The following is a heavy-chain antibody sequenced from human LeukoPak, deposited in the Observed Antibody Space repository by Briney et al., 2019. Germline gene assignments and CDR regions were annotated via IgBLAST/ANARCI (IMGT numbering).Heavy chain of an antibody. Sequence: GGSLRLSCAASGFTFSSYEMNWVRQAPGKGLEWVSYISSSGNTKYYADSVKGRFTISRDNAKNSLYLQMNSLTAEDTAVYYCTSTADYWGQGTLVTVSS. CDR3: TSTADY. V-gene: IGHV3-48*03. CDR2: ISSSGNTK. D-gene: IGHD4-17*01. J-gene: IGHJ4*02. CDR1: GFTFSSYE.